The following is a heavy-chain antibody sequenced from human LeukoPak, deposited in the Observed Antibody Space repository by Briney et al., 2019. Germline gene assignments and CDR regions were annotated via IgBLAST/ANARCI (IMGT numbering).Heavy chain of an antibody. V-gene: IGHV3-11*01. J-gene: IGHJ4*02. CDR2: ISSGTTT. D-gene: IGHD6-13*01. CDR3: ARRAASGRYFDY. CDR1: GFTFSDYY. Sequence: GGSLRLSCAASGFTFSDYYMTWIRQAPGKGLEWVSYISSGTTTYYADSVKGRFTISRDNAGNSMYLQMSSLRAEDTAVYYCARRAASGRYFDYWGQGTPVTVSS.